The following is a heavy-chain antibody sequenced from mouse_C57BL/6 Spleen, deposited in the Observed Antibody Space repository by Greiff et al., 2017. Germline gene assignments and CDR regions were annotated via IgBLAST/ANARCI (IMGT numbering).Heavy chain of an antibody. V-gene: IGHV1-69*01. CDR2: IDPSDSYT. D-gene: IGHD1-1*01. Sequence: VQLQQPGAELVMPGASVKLSCKASGYTFTSYWMHWVKQRPGQGLEWIGEIDPSDSYTNYNQKFKGKSTLTVDKSSSTAYMQLRSLTSEDSAVYYCARRHYGGDYWGQGTTLTVSS. J-gene: IGHJ2*01. CDR3: ARRHYGGDY. CDR1: GYTFTSYW.